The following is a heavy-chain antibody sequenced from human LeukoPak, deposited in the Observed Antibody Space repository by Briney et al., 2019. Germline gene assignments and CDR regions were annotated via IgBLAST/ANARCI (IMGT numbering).Heavy chain of an antibody. V-gene: IGHV4-61*02. J-gene: IGHJ5*02. CDR3: AREDYCNYWFDP. CDR2: IYTSGST. D-gene: IGHD4-11*01. Sequence: SETLSLTCTVSVGSISSGRYYWSCIRQPAGKGLEWIGRIYTSGSTNYNPSLKSRVTISVDTSKNQFSLKLSSVTAAHTAVSYCAREDYCNYWFDPWGQGTLVTVSS. CDR1: VGSISSGRYY.